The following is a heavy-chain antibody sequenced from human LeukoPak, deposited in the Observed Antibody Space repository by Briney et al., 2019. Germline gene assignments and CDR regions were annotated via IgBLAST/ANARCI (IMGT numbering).Heavy chain of an antibody. Sequence: GKSLRLSCAASGFTFSAYAMHWVRQAPGTGLEWVAVISSDETNTFYADSVKGRFTISRDNSENTLYLQMNSLRAEDTAVYYCARGATAHSPHRDAFDIWGQGTMVTVSS. D-gene: IGHD2-15*01. CDR2: ISSDETNT. CDR3: ARGATAHSPHRDAFDI. J-gene: IGHJ3*02. CDR1: GFTFSAYA. V-gene: IGHV3-30-3*01.